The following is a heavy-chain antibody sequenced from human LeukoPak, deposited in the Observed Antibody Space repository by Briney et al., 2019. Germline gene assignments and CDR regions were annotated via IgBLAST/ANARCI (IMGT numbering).Heavy chain of an antibody. Sequence: GGSPRISCAAPGFTFSSYWMDWVRPTPGEGLGWVSRINSDGSTASYADSVKGRFTISRDNAKNTLSLQMSSLRAEDTAVYYCVRGYSGSFLDYWGQGTLVTVSS. D-gene: IGHD1-26*01. V-gene: IGHV3-74*01. CDR1: GFTFSSYW. CDR3: VRGYSGSFLDY. J-gene: IGHJ4*02. CDR2: INSDGSTA.